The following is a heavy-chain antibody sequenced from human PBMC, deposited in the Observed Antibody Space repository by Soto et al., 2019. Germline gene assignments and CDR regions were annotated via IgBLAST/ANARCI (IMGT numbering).Heavy chain of an antibody. J-gene: IGHJ5*02. V-gene: IGHV3-23*01. CDR3: AKHIVVVTYASAS. CDR2: ISGSGGST. Sequence: GSLRLSCAASGFTFSKYAMSWVRQAPGKGLEWVSTISGSGGSTYDAESVKGRFTISRDNSKNALFLQMNSLRAEDTAVYYCAKHIVVVTYASASWGQGTPVTVSS. D-gene: IGHD2-21*02. CDR1: GFTFSKYA.